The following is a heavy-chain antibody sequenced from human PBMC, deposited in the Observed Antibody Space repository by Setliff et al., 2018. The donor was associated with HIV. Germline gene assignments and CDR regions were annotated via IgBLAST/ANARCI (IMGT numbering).Heavy chain of an antibody. CDR1: GGSISSSSYY. D-gene: IGHD2-21*02. Sequence: SETLSLTCTVSGGSISSSSYYWGWIRQPPGKGLEWIGNIYYSGSTYYNPSLKSRVTISVDTSKNQFSLKLSSVTAADTAVYYCTGSIVVVTAAPLTWGQGTLVTVSS. CDR2: IYYSGST. CDR3: TGSIVVVTAAPLT. J-gene: IGHJ5*02. V-gene: IGHV4-39*01.